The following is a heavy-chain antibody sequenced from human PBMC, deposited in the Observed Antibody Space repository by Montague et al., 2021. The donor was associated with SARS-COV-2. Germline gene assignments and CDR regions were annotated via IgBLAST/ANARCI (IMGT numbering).Heavy chain of an antibody. CDR3: ARFPTSYYYDSKAAPATPDALDI. Sequence: SETLSLTCTVSGGSLISSSYYWGWIRQPPGIFLEWIGSIYYSGSTYYTPSLKSRVTISVDTSKNQFSLKLSSVTAADTAVYYFARFPTSYYYDSKAAPATPDALDIWGQGTMVTVSS. V-gene: IGHV4-39*01. D-gene: IGHD3-22*01. CDR1: GGSLISSSYY. J-gene: IGHJ3*02. CDR2: IYYSGST.